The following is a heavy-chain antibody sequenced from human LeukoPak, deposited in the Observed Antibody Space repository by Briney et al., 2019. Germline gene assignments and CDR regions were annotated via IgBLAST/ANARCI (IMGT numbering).Heavy chain of an antibody. V-gene: IGHV3-74*01. CDR3: VRDRPHNWFDP. CDR2: INNDGSTT. CDR1: GFTFNSHW. Sequence: GGSLRLSYAASGFTFNSHWMHWVRQAPGKGLVWVSRINNDGSTTTYADSVRGRFTISRDNAKNTLFLQMNSLRAEDTAVYYCVRDRPHNWFDPWGQGTLVTVSS. D-gene: IGHD6-6*01. J-gene: IGHJ5*02.